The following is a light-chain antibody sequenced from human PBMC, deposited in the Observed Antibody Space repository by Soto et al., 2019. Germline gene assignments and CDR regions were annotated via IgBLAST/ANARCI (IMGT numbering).Light chain of an antibody. Sequence: DIQMTQSPSTLSASVGDRVTITCRASQSISSWLAWYQQKPGKAPKLLIYDASSLESGVPPRFSGSGSGTEVVLSSSILHLDVVPTDYPQQYNTKALTCGQGTKMEIK. CDR1: QSISSW. CDR2: DAS. V-gene: IGKV1-5*01. J-gene: IGKJ1*01. CDR3: QQYNTKALT.